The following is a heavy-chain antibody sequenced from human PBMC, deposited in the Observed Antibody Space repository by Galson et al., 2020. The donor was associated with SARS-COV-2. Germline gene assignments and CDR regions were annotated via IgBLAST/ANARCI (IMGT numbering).Heavy chain of an antibody. CDR1: GGSISSSSYY. CDR3: ARARILRYFDWLSSYSMDV. D-gene: IGHD3-9*01. CDR2: IYYIGST. V-gene: IGHV4-39*07. Sequence: SETLSLTCTVSGGSISSSSYYWGWIRQPPGKGLEWIGSIYYIGSTYYNPSLKSRVTISVDTSKNQFSLKLSSVTAADTAVYYCARARILRYFDWLSSYSMDVWGQGTTVTVSS. J-gene: IGHJ6*02.